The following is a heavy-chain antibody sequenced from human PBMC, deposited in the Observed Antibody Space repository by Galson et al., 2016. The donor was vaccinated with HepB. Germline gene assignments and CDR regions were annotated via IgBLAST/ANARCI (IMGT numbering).Heavy chain of an antibody. CDR2: IYDSGGT. Sequence: LSLTCAVSGDSISESWWSWIRQPPGKGLEWIGYIYDSGGTKYNPSLQNRVTISLDTTKNQFSLKLSSVTAADTAVYYCVRDNDSTSYYYYGMDVWGQGITVTVSS. D-gene: IGHD2-2*01. V-gene: IGHV4-59*01. CDR1: GDSISESW. J-gene: IGHJ6*02. CDR3: VRDNDSTSYYYYGMDV.